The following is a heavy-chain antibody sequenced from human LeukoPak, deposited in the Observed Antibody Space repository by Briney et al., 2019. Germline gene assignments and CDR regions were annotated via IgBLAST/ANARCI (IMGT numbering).Heavy chain of an antibody. CDR2: ISKDGRKN. Sequence: GRSLRLSCEASGFSFSTSGVHWVRQAPGKGLEWMAVISKDGRKNHYADSVKRRFTISRDNSKSTLFLQMNSLRPEDTGIYYCARDLLDYGTAYYDVGIFDSWGQGTRVTVSS. V-gene: IGHV3-30*04. CDR1: GFSFSTSG. CDR3: ARDLLDYGTAYYDVGIFDS. D-gene: IGHD3-16*01. J-gene: IGHJ4*02.